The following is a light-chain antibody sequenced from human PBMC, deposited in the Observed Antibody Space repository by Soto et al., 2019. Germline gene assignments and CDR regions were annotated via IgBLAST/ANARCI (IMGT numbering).Light chain of an antibody. V-gene: IGKV1-5*03. Sequence: DIQVTKCASTLSGSVGDRATITCRASQTISSWLAWYQQKPGKAPKLLIYKASPLKSGVPSRFSGSGSGTEFTLTISSLQPDDFATYYCQHYNSYSEAVGQGTKVDIK. J-gene: IGKJ1*01. CDR1: QTISSW. CDR2: KAS. CDR3: QHYNSYSEA.